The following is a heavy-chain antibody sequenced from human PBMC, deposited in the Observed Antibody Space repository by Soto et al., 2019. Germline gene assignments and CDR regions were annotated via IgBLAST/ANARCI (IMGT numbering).Heavy chain of an antibody. CDR2: ISSSGGST. Sequence: EVQLLESGGGFVQPGGSLRLSCAASGFTFSSNAMSWVRQAPGKGLEWVSGISSSGGSTYYADSVKGRFTISRDNSKNMLYLQMNNLRAEDTAVYYCAKAQGGSYFDYWGQGTLVTVSS. CDR3: AKAQGGSYFDY. D-gene: IGHD2-15*01. CDR1: GFTFSSNA. V-gene: IGHV3-23*01. J-gene: IGHJ4*02.